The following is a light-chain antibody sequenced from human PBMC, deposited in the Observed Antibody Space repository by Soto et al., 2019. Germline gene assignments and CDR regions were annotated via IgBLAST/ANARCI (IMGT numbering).Light chain of an antibody. CDR2: GAF. CDR1: PSVTNY. J-gene: IGKJ5*01. Sequence: EIVLTQSPATLSLSPGERATLSCRASPSVTNYLAWYQQKPGQAPRLVIYGAFTRATGIPARFSGSGSGTDFSLSICSLEPEDFAVYYCLHHNIWPPGTFGQGTRLEI. V-gene: IGKV3-11*01. CDR3: LHHNIWPPGT.